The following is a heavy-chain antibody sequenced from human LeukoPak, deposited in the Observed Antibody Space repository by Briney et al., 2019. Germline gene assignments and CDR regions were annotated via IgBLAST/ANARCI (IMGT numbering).Heavy chain of an antibody. J-gene: IGHJ5*02. Sequence: GGSLRLSCAASGFTFSDYYMSWIRQAPGKGLEWVSYISSSGSTIYYADSVKGRFTISRDNAKNSLYLQMNSLRAEDTAVYYCARDSSSMVRGVIPNWFDPWGQGTLVTVSS. CDR3: ARDSSSMVRGVIPNWFDP. V-gene: IGHV3-11*01. CDR1: GFTFSDYY. D-gene: IGHD3-10*01. CDR2: ISSSGSTI.